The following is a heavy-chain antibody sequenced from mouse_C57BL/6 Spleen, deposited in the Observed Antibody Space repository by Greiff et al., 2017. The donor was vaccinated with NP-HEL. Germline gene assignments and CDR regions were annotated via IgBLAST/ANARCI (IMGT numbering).Heavy chain of an antibody. J-gene: IGHJ4*01. Sequence: EVKLQESGPVLVKPGASVKMSCKASGYTFTDYYMNWVKQSHGKSLEWIGVINPYNGGTSYNQKFKGKATLTVDKSSSTAYMELNSLTSEDSAVYYCASGYYYAMDYWGQGTSVTVSS. CDR1: GYTFTDYY. V-gene: IGHV1-19*01. CDR2: INPYNGGT. CDR3: ASGYYYAMDY.